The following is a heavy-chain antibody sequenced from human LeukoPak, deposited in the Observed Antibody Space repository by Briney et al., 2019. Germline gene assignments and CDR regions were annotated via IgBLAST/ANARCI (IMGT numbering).Heavy chain of an antibody. CDR3: ARSYGDYVLGY. V-gene: IGHV1-8*01. D-gene: IGHD3-16*01. Sequence: ASVKVSCKASGYTFTSYDIDWVRQATGPGLEWMGWMNPNSGNTGYAQKFQGRVTMTRNSSISTVYMELSSLRSEDTAVYYCARSYGDYVLGYWGQGTLVTVSS. J-gene: IGHJ4*02. CDR1: GYTFTSYD. CDR2: MNPNSGNT.